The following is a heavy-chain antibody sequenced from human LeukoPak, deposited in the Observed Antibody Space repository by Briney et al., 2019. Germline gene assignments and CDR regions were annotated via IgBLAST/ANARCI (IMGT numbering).Heavy chain of an antibody. J-gene: IGHJ4*02. CDR1: GGPISSSHW. D-gene: IGHD1-14*01. V-gene: IGHV4-4*02. CDR3: ARDAGGAGTIDY. Sequence: PSETLSLTCAISGGPISSSHWWNWVRQPPGKGLEWIGEIFHSGSTSYNPSLKSRVTISVDKSKNQFSLRLNSVTAADTAVYYCARDAGGAGTIDYWGQGTLVTVSS. CDR2: IFHSGST.